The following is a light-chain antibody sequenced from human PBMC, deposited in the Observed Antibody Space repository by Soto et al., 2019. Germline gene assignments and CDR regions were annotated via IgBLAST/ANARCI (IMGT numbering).Light chain of an antibody. CDR2: KVS. J-gene: IGKJ4*01. CDR3: MQATQFPPALT. CDR1: QSLVHSDGHTY. Sequence: DIVMTQTPLSSPVTLGQPASISCRSSQSLVHSDGHTYLSWLQQRPGQPPRLLIYKVSNRFPGVPDRFSGSGAGTDFTLKISRVEAEDVGVYYCMQATQFPPALTFGGGTKVEIK. V-gene: IGKV2-24*01.